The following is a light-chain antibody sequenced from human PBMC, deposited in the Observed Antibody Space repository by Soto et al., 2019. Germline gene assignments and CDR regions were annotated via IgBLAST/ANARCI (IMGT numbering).Light chain of an antibody. CDR2: DVD. V-gene: IGLV2-8*01. CDR1: SSDVGDNY. Sequence: QSVLTQPPSASGSPGQSVTISCTGTSSDVGDNYVSWYQHHPGKAPKLMIYDVDKRPSGVPGRFSGSKSGNTASLTISGLQAEDEADYYCCSYAGSYPFVFGTGTKVTVL. J-gene: IGLJ1*01. CDR3: CSYAGSYPFV.